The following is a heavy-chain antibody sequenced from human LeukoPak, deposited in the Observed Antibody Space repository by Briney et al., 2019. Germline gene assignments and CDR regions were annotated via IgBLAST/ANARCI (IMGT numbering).Heavy chain of an antibody. Sequence: PGRSLRLSCAASGFTFSSHWMHWVRHAPGKGLVWVARINNDGSTTTYADSVKGRFTISRDNAKNTLYLQMDSLGAEDTAVYYCARHHGDYYAFDIWGQGTMVTVSS. J-gene: IGHJ3*02. CDR2: INNDGSTT. CDR3: ARHHGDYYAFDI. D-gene: IGHD4-17*01. V-gene: IGHV3-74*03. CDR1: GFTFSSHW.